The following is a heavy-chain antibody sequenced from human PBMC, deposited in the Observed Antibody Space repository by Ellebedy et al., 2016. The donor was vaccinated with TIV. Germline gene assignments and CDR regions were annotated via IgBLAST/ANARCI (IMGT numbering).Heavy chain of an antibody. Sequence: GESLKISCSASGFTFSSYAMHWVRQAPGKGLEYVSAISSNGGSTYYADSVKGRFTISRDNSKNTLYLQMSSLRAEDTAVYYCVALGGITIFPWGQGTLVTVSS. D-gene: IGHD3-9*01. J-gene: IGHJ5*02. CDR3: VALGGITIFP. V-gene: IGHV3-64D*06. CDR2: ISSNGGST. CDR1: GFTFSSYA.